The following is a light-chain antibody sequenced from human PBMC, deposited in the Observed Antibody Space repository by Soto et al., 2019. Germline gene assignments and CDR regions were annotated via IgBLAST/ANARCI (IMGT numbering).Light chain of an antibody. Sequence: EIVLTQSPGTLSLSPGERATLSCRASQSVSSSYLAWYQQRPGQSPRLLIYDASSRATGIPDRFSGSGSGTDFTLTISRLEPEDFAVYYCQHYGSSLRTFGQGTKVEIK. CDR3: QHYGSSLRT. V-gene: IGKV3-20*01. CDR2: DAS. J-gene: IGKJ1*01. CDR1: QSVSSSY.